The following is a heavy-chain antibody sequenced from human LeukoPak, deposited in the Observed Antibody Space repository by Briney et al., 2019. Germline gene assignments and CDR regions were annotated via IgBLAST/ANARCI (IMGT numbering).Heavy chain of an antibody. J-gene: IGHJ5*02. CDR2: IIPIFGTA. CDR1: GYTFTSYA. CDR3: ASIAAAGPHNWFDP. V-gene: IGHV1-69*13. D-gene: IGHD6-13*01. Sequence: ASVKVSCKASGYTFTSYAISWVRQAPGQGLEWMGGIIPIFGTANYAQKFQGRVTITADESTSTAYMELSSLRSEDTAVYYCASIAAAGPHNWFDPWGQGTLVTVSS.